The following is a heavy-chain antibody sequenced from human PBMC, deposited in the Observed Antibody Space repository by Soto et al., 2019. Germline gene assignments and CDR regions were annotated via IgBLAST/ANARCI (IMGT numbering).Heavy chain of an antibody. Sequence: EGQLLESGGGLVQPGGSLRLSCVASGFTFRSYAMAWVRQAPGKGLEWVSGISESGGKTNYAESVRGRFSISRDNSRNTRSLLMTNVTAEDTAIYYCAKDRATIFGVVWKYGMDVWGQGTTVSVSS. CDR3: AKDRATIFGVVWKYGMDV. CDR1: GFTFRSYA. D-gene: IGHD3-3*01. CDR2: ISESGGKT. J-gene: IGHJ6*02. V-gene: IGHV3-23*01.